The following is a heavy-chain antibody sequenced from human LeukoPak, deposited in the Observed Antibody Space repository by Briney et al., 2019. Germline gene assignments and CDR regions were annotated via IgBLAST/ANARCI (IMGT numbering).Heavy chain of an antibody. CDR2: ISPSDNGI. V-gene: IGHV3-11*01. Sequence: GGSLRLSCAASGFAFSDYYMSWIRQAPGKGLEWVSCISPSDNGIYYADSVEGRFTISRDNAKNSLYLQMNSLRAEDTAVYYCARGKSGYCSGGSCRHYFDYWGQGTLVTVSS. CDR3: ARGKSGYCSGGSCRHYFDY. D-gene: IGHD2-15*01. J-gene: IGHJ4*02. CDR1: GFAFSDYY.